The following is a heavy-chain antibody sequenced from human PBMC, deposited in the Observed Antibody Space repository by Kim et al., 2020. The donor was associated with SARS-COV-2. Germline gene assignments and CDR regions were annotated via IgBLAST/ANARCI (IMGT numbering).Heavy chain of an antibody. CDR2: IWYDGSNK. V-gene: IGHV3-33*01. Sequence: GGSLRLSCAASGFTFSSYGMHWVRQAPGKGLEWVAVIWYDGSNKYYADSVKGRFTISRDNSKNTLYLQMNSLRAEDTAVYYCARDGYGGVNAFDIWGQGTMVTVSS. D-gene: IGHD1-1*01. CDR3: ARDGYGGVNAFDI. CDR1: GFTFSSYG. J-gene: IGHJ3*02.